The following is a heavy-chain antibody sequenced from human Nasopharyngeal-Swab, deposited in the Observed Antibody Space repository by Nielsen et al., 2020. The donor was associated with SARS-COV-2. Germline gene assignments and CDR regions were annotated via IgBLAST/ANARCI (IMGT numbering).Heavy chain of an antibody. CDR3: ARDSIAFGGPEGDY. Sequence: ASVKVSCKTSGYTFTSYGISWVRQAPGQGLVWLGSISVHNGYTNYPQKLQGRVTMTTDTSTTTASMELRSLRSADTAVYYCARDSIAFGGPEGDYWGQGTLVTVSS. CDR2: ISVHNGYT. D-gene: IGHD3-16*01. J-gene: IGHJ4*02. CDR1: GYTFTSYG. V-gene: IGHV1-18*01.